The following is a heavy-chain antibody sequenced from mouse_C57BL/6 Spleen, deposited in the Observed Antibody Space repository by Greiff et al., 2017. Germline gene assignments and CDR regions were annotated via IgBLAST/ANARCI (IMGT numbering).Heavy chain of an antibody. V-gene: IGHV1-59*01. CDR1: GYTFTSYW. CDR3: ARRSYSLFDY. J-gene: IGHJ2*01. CDR2: IDPSDSYT. Sequence: QVQLQQSGAELVRPGTSVKLSCKASGYTFTSYWMHWVKQRPGQGLEWIGVIDPSDSYTNYNQKFKGKATLTVDTSSSTAYMQLSSLTSEDSAVYYCARRSYSLFDYWGQGTTLTVSS. D-gene: IGHD2-12*01.